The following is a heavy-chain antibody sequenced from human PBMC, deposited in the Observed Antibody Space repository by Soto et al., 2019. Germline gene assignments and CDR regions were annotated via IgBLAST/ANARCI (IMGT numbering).Heavy chain of an antibody. CDR2: ISWNSGSI. J-gene: IGHJ3*02. D-gene: IGHD5-12*01. CDR1: GFTFDDYA. CDR3: AKWQVATNIGVNDAFDI. V-gene: IGHV3-9*01. Sequence: EVQLVESGGGLVQPGRSLRLSCAASGFTFDDYAMHWVRQAPGKGLEWVSGISWNSGSIGYADSVKGRFTISRDNAKNSLYLQMNSLRAEDTALYYCAKWQVATNIGVNDAFDIWGQGTMVTVSS.